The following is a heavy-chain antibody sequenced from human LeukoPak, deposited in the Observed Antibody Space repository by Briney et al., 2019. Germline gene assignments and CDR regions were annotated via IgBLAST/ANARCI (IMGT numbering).Heavy chain of an antibody. V-gene: IGHV3-7*01. CDR3: AKTYSSSWSPGVEEDYFDY. Sequence: PGGSLRLSCAASGFTFSSYWMSWVRQAPGKGLEWVANIKHDGSEKYYVDSVKGRFTISRDNAKNSLYLQMNSLRAEDTAVYYCAKTYSSSWSPGVEEDYFDYWGQGTLVTVSS. CDR1: GFTFSSYW. D-gene: IGHD6-13*01. CDR2: IKHDGSEK. J-gene: IGHJ4*02.